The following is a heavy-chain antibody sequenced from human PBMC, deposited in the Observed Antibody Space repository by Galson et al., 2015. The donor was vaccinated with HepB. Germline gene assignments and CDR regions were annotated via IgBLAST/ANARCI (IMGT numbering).Heavy chain of an antibody. D-gene: IGHD6-19*01. CDR2: ISSSGSTI. V-gene: IGHV3-11*01. J-gene: IGHJ4*02. Sequence: SLRLSCAASGFTFSDYYMSWIRQAPGKGLEWVSYISSSGSTIYYTDSVKGRFTISRDNAKNSLYLQMNSLRAEDTAVYYCARDTGGSYSSGWPYYFDYWGQGTLVTVSS. CDR3: ARDTGGSYSSGWPYYFDY. CDR1: GFTFSDYY.